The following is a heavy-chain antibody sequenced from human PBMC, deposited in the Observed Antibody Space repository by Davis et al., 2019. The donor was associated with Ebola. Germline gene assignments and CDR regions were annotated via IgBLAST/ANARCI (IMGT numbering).Heavy chain of an antibody. Sequence: GESLKISCAASGFTFNNYAMHWVRQAPGKGLEWVAVISYDGSNKYYADSVKGRFTISRDNSKNTLYLQMSSLRAEDTAVYYCARGDCSSTTCPFDYWGQGTLVTVSS. V-gene: IGHV3-30*04. CDR2: ISYDGSNK. J-gene: IGHJ4*02. CDR3: ARGDCSSTTCPFDY. D-gene: IGHD2-2*01. CDR1: GFTFNNYA.